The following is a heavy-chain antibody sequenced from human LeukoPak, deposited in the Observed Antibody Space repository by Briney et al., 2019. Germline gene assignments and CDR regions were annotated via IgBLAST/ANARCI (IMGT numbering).Heavy chain of an antibody. J-gene: IGHJ3*02. Sequence: KPSETLSLTCTGSGVSSSSYYWSWIRQPAGKGLEWIGRIYTSGSTNYNPSLKSRVTMSVDTSKNQFSLKLSSVTAADTAVYYCAREVDTMIVGFDIWGQGTMVTVSS. CDR1: GVSSSSYY. CDR3: AREVDTMIVGFDI. D-gene: IGHD3-22*01. CDR2: IYTSGST. V-gene: IGHV4-4*07.